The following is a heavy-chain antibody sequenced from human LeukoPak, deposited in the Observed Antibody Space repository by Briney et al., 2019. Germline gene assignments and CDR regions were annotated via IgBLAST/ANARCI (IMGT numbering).Heavy chain of an antibody. CDR1: GYTFTGYY. J-gene: IGHJ4*02. CDR3: ARTQGYCSGGSCYSHTDFDY. D-gene: IGHD2-15*01. Sequence: ASVTVSCKASGYTFTGYYMHWVRQAPGQGLEWMGWINPNSGGTNYAQKFQGRVTMTRDTSISTAYMELSRLRSDDTAVYYCARTQGYCSGGSCYSHTDFDYWGQGTLVTVSS. CDR2: INPNSGGT. V-gene: IGHV1-2*02.